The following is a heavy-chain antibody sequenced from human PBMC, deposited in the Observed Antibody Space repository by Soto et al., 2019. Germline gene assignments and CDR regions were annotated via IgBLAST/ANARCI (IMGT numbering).Heavy chain of an antibody. D-gene: IGHD3-9*01. CDR2: IYYSGST. Sequence: PSETLSLTCTVSGGSISSCYWSWIRQPPGKGLEWIGYIYYSGSTNYNPSLKSRVTISVDTSKNQFSLKLSSVTAADTAVYYCARHGSEDWLLGQDWFDPWGQGTLVTVSS. CDR3: ARHGSEDWLLGQDWFDP. J-gene: IGHJ5*02. CDR1: GGSISSCY. V-gene: IGHV4-59*08.